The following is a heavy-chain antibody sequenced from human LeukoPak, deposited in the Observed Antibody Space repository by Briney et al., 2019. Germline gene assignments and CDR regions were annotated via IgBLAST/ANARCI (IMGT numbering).Heavy chain of an antibody. D-gene: IGHD3-22*01. CDR1: GYSFTSYW. CDR3: ARRTYYYDSSGYYYVLDY. J-gene: IGHJ4*02. V-gene: IGHV5-51*01. CDR2: IYPGDSDT. Sequence: GESLKISCKGSGYSFTSYWIGWVRQMPGKGLEWMGTIYPGDSDTRYSPSFQGQVTISADKSISTAYLQWSSLKASDTAMYYCARRTYYYDSSGYYYVLDYWGQGTLVTVSS.